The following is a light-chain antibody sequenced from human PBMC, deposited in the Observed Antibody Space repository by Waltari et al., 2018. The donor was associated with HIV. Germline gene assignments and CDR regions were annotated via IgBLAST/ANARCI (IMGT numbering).Light chain of an antibody. Sequence: IQVTKSPSSLSASLGDTVVITCRASQAITTYLNWYQQKADKPPVLLVYSASTLQTGAPSRFRGSGSGRDFTLSISGLQPEDFASYFCQQSYESPFNFGPGTK. CDR1: QAITTY. CDR2: SAS. J-gene: IGKJ3*01. V-gene: IGKV1-39*01. CDR3: QQSYESPFN.